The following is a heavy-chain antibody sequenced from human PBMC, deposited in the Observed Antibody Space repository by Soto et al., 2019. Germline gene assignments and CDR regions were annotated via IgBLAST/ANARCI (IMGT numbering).Heavy chain of an antibody. J-gene: IGHJ2*01. CDR3: ARDCDVNTALDYWYFEL. CDR1: GGSTSGKY. Sequence: QVHLQESGPGVVKASETLSLTCSLSGGSTSGKYWSWIRQSAGKGLEWIGRIYSSGRTHYNPSLGSRVSMSVAQNAFSLSPTSVTAADTVIYYCARDCDVNTALDYWYFELWGRGTQVSVSS. CDR2: IYSSGRT. V-gene: IGHV4-4*07. D-gene: IGHD4-17*01.